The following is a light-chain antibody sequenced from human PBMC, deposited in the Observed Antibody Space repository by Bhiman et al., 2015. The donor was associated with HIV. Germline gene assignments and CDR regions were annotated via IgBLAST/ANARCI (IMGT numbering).Light chain of an antibody. CDR1: GSDVGGYNH. CDR3: GSYSSSSTLL. Sequence: QSALTQPASVSGSPGQSITISCTGSGSDVGGYNHVSWYQQHPGKAPKLMIYDVSNRPSGVSNRFSGSKSGTSASLSISGLQAGDEADYYCGSYSSSSTLLFGTGTKVTVL. CDR2: DVS. V-gene: IGLV2-14*03. J-gene: IGLJ1*01.